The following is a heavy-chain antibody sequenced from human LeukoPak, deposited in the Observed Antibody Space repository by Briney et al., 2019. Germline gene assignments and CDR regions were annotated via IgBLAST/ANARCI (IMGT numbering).Heavy chain of an antibody. CDR2: INPNSGGT. V-gene: IGHV1-2*02. CDR1: GYTFTAYS. J-gene: IGHJ6*03. D-gene: IGHD6-19*01. Sequence: ASVKVYWKASGYTFTAYSIHWVRQAPGQGLDWMGWINPNSGGTNYAQKFKGRVTMTRDSSSSTAYMQLSRLTSDDTAVYYCARVALAGYHYYYMDVCGKATTVTVSS. CDR3: ARVALAGYHYYYMDV.